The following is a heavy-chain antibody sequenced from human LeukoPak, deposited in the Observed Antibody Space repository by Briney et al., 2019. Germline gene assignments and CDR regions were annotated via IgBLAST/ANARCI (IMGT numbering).Heavy chain of an antibody. CDR1: GYIYTSYW. Sequence: GESLKISCNSSGYIYTSYWIGWVRQMPGKGLEWMGIIYPGDSDTRYSPSFQGQVTISADKSISTAYLQWGSLKASDTAMYYCARHPPRSGYYYYYMDVWGKGTTVTVSS. V-gene: IGHV5-51*01. CDR3: ARHPPRSGYYYYYMDV. CDR2: IYPGDSDT. J-gene: IGHJ6*03.